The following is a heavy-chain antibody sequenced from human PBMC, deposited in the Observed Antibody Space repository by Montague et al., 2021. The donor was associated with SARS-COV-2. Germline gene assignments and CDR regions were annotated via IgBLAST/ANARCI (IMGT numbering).Heavy chain of an antibody. V-gene: IGHV3-30*03. CDR1: GFTFSSYA. J-gene: IGHJ4*02. CDR2: ISYNGRNT. Sequence: SRRLSCDASGFTFSSYALHWVRQAPGKGPEWVAVISYNGRNTQYGDSVKGRATISRDNSKNTLYLQVNSLRTDDTAVYYCAREPKPVGYSYGYTFFEYWGQGSLVTVSS. D-gene: IGHD5-18*01. CDR3: AREPKPVGYSYGYTFFEY.